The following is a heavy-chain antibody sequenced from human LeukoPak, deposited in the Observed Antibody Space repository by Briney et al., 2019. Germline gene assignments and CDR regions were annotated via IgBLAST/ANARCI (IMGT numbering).Heavy chain of an antibody. V-gene: IGHV1-46*01. CDR1: GYSLTELY. Sequence: ASVKVSCKVSGYSLTELYMHWVRQAPGQGLEWMGIINPSGGSTSYAQKFQGRVTMTRDTSTSTVYMELSSLRSEDTAVYYCARDFRLIAAAAFDYWGQGTLVTVSS. CDR3: ARDFRLIAAAAFDY. D-gene: IGHD6-13*01. J-gene: IGHJ4*02. CDR2: INPSGGST.